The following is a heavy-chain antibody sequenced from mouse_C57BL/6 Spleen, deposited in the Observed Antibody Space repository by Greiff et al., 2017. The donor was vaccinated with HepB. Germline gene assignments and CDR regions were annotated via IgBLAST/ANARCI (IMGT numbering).Heavy chain of an antibody. CDR1: GYTFTDYY. CDR3: AREFTTVAYFDY. J-gene: IGHJ2*01. D-gene: IGHD1-1*01. V-gene: IGHV1-26*01. Sequence: EVQLQQSGPELVKPGASVKISCKASGYTFTDYYMNWVKQSHGKSLEWIGDINPNNGGTSYNQKFKGKATLTVDKSSSTAYMELRSLTSEDSAVYYCAREFTTVAYFDYWGQGTTLTVSS. CDR2: INPNNGGT.